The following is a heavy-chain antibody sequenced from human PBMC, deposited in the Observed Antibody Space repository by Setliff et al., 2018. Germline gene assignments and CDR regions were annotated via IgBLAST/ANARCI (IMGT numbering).Heavy chain of an antibody. CDR3: ARPRLYGGWFDP. J-gene: IGHJ5*02. V-gene: IGHV1-8*01. D-gene: IGHD4-17*01. CDR2: MNPNNGNT. CDR1: GYTFTSHD. Sequence: ASVKVSCKASGYTFTSHDINWVRQATGQGLEWMGWMNPNNGNTGCVQKFQGRLTMTRNTSISTAYMELSSLRSDDTGVYSCARPRLYGGWFDPWGQGTLVTVSS.